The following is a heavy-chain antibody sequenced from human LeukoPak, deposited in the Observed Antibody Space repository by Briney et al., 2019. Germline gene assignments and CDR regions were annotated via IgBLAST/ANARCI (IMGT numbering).Heavy chain of an antibody. CDR3: AKGVTTVRIYYHGMDV. CDR2: ISGSGDSR. CDR1: GFTFSSCA. V-gene: IGHV3-23*01. D-gene: IGHD4-17*01. J-gene: IGHJ6*02. Sequence: GGSLRLSCAASGFTFSSCAMSWVRQAPGKGLEWVSLISGSGDSRYYVDSVKGRFTISRDNAKNTLWLQMSSLRAEGTAVYYCAKGVTTVRIYYHGMDVWGQGTTVTVSS.